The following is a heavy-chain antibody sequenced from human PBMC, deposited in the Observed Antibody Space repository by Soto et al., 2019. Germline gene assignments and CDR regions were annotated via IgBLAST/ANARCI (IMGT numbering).Heavy chain of an antibody. V-gene: IGHV3-30-3*01. J-gene: IGHJ6*02. CDR2: ISYDGSNK. CDR1: GFTFSSYA. D-gene: IGHD2-15*01. Sequence: SLRLSCAASGFTFSSYAMHWVRQAPGKGLEWVAVISYDGSNKYYADSVKGRFTISRDNSKNTLYLQMNSLRAEDTAVYYCARGPRDIVVVVAATVVDTAMVNYYGMDVWGQGTTVTVSS. CDR3: ARGPRDIVVVVAATVVDTAMVNYYGMDV.